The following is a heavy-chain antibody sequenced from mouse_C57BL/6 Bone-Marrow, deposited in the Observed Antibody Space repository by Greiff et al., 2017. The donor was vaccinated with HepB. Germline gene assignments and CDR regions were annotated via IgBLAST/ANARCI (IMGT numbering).Heavy chain of an antibody. CDR2: IDPSDSYT. Sequence: QVQLKQPGAELVKPGASVKLSCKASGYTFTSYWMQWVKQRPGQGLEWIGEIDPSDSYTNYNQKFKGKATLTVDTSSSTAYMQLSSLTSEDSAVYYCAIDSSGYGAYWGQGTLVTVSA. D-gene: IGHD3-2*02. J-gene: IGHJ3*01. CDR1: GYTFTSYW. CDR3: AIDSSGYGAY. V-gene: IGHV1-50*01.